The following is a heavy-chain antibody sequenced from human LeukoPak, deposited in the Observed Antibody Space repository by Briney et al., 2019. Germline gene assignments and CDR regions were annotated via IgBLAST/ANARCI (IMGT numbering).Heavy chain of an antibody. J-gene: IGHJ4*02. D-gene: IGHD3-10*01. CDR1: GYTFTGYY. CDR2: INPNSGGT. V-gene: IGHV1-2*02. CDR3: AKDQYIYGSSPFDF. Sequence: ASVKVSCKASGYTFTGYYMHWVRQAPGQGLEWMGWINPNSGGTNYAQKFQGRVTMTRDTSISTAYMELSRLRSDDTAIYYCAKDQYIYGSSPFDFWGQGTLVTVSS.